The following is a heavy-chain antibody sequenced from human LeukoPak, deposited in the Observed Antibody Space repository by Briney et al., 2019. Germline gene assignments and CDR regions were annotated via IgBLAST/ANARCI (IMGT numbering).Heavy chain of an antibody. Sequence: QPGGSLRLSCAASGFTFSNYGMSWARQAPGKGLEWVSSISGSGGCTYYADSVKCRFTISRDNSKNTLYLQINSHGAEDTAVYYCTKGTIWLPFDYWGQGTLVTVSS. J-gene: IGHJ4*02. CDR1: GFTFSNYG. CDR3: TKGTIWLPFDY. V-gene: IGHV3-23*01. CDR2: ISGSGGCT. D-gene: IGHD5-18*01.